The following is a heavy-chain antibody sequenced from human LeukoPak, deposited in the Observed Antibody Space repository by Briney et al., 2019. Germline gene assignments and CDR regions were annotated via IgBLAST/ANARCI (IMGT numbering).Heavy chain of an antibody. V-gene: IGHV3-9*01. CDR2: ISWNSGSI. J-gene: IGHJ3*02. Sequence: GGSLRLSCAASGFTFDDYAMHWVRQAPGKGLEWVSGISWNSGSIGYADSVKGRLTISRDNAKNSLYLQMNSLRVDDAALYYCARVEEVHCGTDCRTDALDMWGQGTMVTVSS. CDR3: ARVEEVHCGTDCRTDALDM. CDR1: GFTFDDYA. D-gene: IGHD2-21*02.